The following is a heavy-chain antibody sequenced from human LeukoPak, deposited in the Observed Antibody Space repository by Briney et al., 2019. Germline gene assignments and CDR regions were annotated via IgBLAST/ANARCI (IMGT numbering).Heavy chain of an antibody. Sequence: PGESLKISCKGSGYSFTSCWIGWVRQMPGKGLEWMGIIYPGDSDTRYSPSFQGQVTISADKSISTAYLQWSSLKASDTAMYYCARQSITMVRGVIIGTGELDYWGQGTLVTVSS. J-gene: IGHJ4*02. CDR1: GYSFTSCW. V-gene: IGHV5-51*01. CDR3: ARQSITMVRGVIIGTGELDY. D-gene: IGHD3-10*01. CDR2: IYPGDSDT.